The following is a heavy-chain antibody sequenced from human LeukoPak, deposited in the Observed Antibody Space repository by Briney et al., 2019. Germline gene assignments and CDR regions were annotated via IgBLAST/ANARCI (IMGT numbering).Heavy chain of an antibody. J-gene: IGHJ4*02. Sequence: SVKVSCKASGGTFTNYAINWVRQAPGQGLEWMGRIIPILDVTNYAQKFQGRVTITADQSTSTAYIELSSLRSEDTAVYYCARGGGVDILTGFQYWGQGTLVTVSS. V-gene: IGHV1-69*04. CDR1: GGTFTNYA. CDR3: ARGGGVDILTGFQY. D-gene: IGHD3-9*01. CDR2: IIPILDVT.